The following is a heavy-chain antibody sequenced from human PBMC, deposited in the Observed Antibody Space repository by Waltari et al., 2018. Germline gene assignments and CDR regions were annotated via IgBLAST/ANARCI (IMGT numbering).Heavy chain of an antibody. J-gene: IGHJ5*02. CDR3: ARAIAARRLNWFDP. CDR2: INHSGST. D-gene: IGHD6-25*01. CDR1: GGSFSGYY. Sequence: QVQLQQWGAGLLKPSETLSLTCAVYGGSFSGYYWSWIRQPPGKGLEWIGEINHSGSTNYNPSLKSRVTISVDTSKNQFSLKLSSMTAADTAVYYCARAIAARRLNWFDPWGQGTLVTVSS. V-gene: IGHV4-34*01.